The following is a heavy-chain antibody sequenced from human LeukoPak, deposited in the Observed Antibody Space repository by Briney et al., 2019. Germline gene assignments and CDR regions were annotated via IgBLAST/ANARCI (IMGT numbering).Heavy chain of an antibody. J-gene: IGHJ4*02. V-gene: IGHV4-34*01. D-gene: IGHD5-18*01. CDR3: ARRANTAPPYYFDY. CDR2: INHSGST. CDR1: GVSFSGYY. Sequence: SETLSLTCAVYGVSFSGYYWSWIRQPPGKGLEWIGEINHSGSTNYNPSLKSRVTISVDTSKNQFSLKLSSVIAADTAVYYCARRANTAPPYYFDYWGQGTLVTVSS.